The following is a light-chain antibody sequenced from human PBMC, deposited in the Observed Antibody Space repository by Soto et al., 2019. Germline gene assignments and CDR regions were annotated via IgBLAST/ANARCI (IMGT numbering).Light chain of an antibody. CDR3: SSYTITSTRV. J-gene: IGLJ1*01. CDR2: DVS. CDR1: SSDVGGYNY. Sequence: QSALTQPASVSGSPGQSITLSCTGSSSDVGGYNYVSWYQQHPGKAPKVMIYDVSNRPSGVSNRFSGSKSGNTASLTISGLQAEDEADYYCSSYTITSTRVFGTGTKVTVL. V-gene: IGLV2-14*01.